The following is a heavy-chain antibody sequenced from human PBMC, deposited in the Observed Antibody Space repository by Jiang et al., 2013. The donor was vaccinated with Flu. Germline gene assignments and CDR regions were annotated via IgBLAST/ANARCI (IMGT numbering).Heavy chain of an antibody. CDR2: FSYSGTT. D-gene: IGHD3-22*01. V-gene: IGHV4-59*11. CDR3: ARRARVFYSGYRHFDN. J-gene: IGHJ4*02. CDR1: GGSITSHY. Sequence: LLKPSETLALTCTVSGGSITSHYWSWIRQSPGKGLEWIGLFSYSGTTSHNPSLRRQINISGDTSKNQFSLILDSVTAADTAVYYCARRARVFYSGYRHFDNWGQGTQVTVSS.